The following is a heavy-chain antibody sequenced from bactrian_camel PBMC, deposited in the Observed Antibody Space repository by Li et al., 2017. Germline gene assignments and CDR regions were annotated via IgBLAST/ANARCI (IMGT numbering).Heavy chain of an antibody. V-gene: IGHV3S1*01. Sequence: VQLVESGGGSVQPGGSLRLSCAASGLTYSSYCLAWFRQAPGPGTEREGVASIYTGDGNTYYTDSAKGRFTVSHDNAKNMLYLQMNSLQPEDTGKYYCAADYGCLTSIHNLQLMPIRYWGQGTQVTVS. CDR1: GLTYSSYC. D-gene: IGHD1*01. J-gene: IGHJ4*01. CDR2: IYTGDGNT. CDR3: AADYGCLTSIHNLQLMPIRY.